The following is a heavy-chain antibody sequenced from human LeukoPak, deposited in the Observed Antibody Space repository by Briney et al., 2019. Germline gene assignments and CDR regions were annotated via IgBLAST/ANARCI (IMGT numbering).Heavy chain of an antibody. CDR3: ARGNMVLRVNWFDP. D-gene: IGHD2-8*02. CDR2: MNPNSGNT. V-gene: IGHV1-8*01. J-gene: IGHJ5*02. CDR1: GYTFSSYD. Sequence: ASVKVSCKASGYTFSSYDINWVRQASGKGLEWMGWMNPNSGNTGYVQKFQGRVTMTKNTSISTAYMEVSSLRSEDTAVYYCARGNMVLRVNWFDPWGQGTLVTVSS.